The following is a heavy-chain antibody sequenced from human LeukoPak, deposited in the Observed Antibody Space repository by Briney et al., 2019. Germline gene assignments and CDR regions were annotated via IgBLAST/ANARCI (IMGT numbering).Heavy chain of an antibody. CDR3: ARDGDLRWLQLTGPDY. Sequence: GGSLRLSCTASGFIFSSYTMNWVRQAPGKGLEWVSSISSSSSYIYYADSVKGRFTISRDNAKNSLYLQMNSLRAEDTALYYRARDGDLRWLQLTGPDYWGQGTLVTVSS. CDR1: GFIFSSYT. V-gene: IGHV3-21*01. D-gene: IGHD5-24*01. J-gene: IGHJ4*02. CDR2: ISSSSSYI.